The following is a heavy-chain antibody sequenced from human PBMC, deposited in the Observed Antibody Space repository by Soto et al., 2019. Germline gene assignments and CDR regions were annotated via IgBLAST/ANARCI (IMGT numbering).Heavy chain of an antibody. CDR1: GIMFRTYT. D-gene: IGHD3-10*01. V-gene: IGHV3-23*01. CDR2: ISGSGGSP. CDR3: AKDESPNYYGSGSVLDY. J-gene: IGHJ4*02. Sequence: SGGSLRLSSAAAGIMFRTYTMSWVLQPPGKGLEWVSGISGSGGSPDYADSVKGRFTISRDNSKNTLYLQMNSLRAEDTAVYYCAKDESPNYYGSGSVLDYWGQGTLVTVSS.